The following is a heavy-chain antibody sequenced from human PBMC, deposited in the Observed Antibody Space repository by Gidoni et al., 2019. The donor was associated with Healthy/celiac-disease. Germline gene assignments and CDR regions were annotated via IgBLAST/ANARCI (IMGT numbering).Heavy chain of an antibody. J-gene: IGHJ4*02. V-gene: IGHV3-15*01. D-gene: IGHD3-22*01. CDR1: GFTFSNAW. CDR2: IKSKTDGGTT. CDR3: TTDNPENYYDSSGYYYLFDY. Sequence: EVQLVESGGGLVKPGGSLRLSCAASGFTFSNAWMSWVRQAPGKGLEWVGRIKSKTDGGTTDYAAPVKGRFTISRDDSKNTLYLQMNSLKTEDTAVYYCTTDNPENYYDSSGYYYLFDYWGQGTLVTVSS.